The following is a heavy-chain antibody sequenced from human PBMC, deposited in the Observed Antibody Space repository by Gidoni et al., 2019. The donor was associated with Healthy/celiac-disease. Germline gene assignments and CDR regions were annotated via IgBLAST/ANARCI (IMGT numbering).Heavy chain of an antibody. CDR1: GFPFSTYS. CDR3: ARFRAAAAYDAFDI. V-gene: IGHV3-21*01. CDR2: MSTIGSYI. D-gene: IGHD6-13*01. J-gene: IGHJ3*02. Sequence: EVQLVESGGGLVKPGGSLRLSCAASGFPFSTYSMNWVRQTPGKGLEWVSAMSTIGSYIYYADAVKGRFTISRDNAKNSLYLQMNSLRSEDTAVYYCARFRAAAAYDAFDIWGQGTMVTVSS.